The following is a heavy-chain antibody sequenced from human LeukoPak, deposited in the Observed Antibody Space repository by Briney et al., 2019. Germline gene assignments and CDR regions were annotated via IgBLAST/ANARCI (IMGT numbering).Heavy chain of an antibody. D-gene: IGHD5-12*01. V-gene: IGHV4-34*01. CDR3: ARGRGLREKGFDY. CDR2: INHSGST. J-gene: IGHJ4*02. Sequence: SETLSLTCAVYGGSFSGCYWSWIRQPPGKGLEWIGEINHSGSTNYNPSLKSRVTISVDTSKNQFSLKLSSVTAADTAVYYCARGRGLREKGFDYWGQGTLVTVSS. CDR1: GGSFSGCY.